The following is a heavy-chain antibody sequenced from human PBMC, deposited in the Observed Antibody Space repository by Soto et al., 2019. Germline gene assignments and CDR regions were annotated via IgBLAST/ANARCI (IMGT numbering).Heavy chain of an antibody. CDR1: GFTFSSYD. V-gene: IGHV3-13*01. J-gene: IGHJ4*02. D-gene: IGHD2-15*01. CDR3: ARGEGIVVVVAATAFDY. Sequence: GGSLRLSCAASGFTFSSYDMHWVRQATGKGLEWVSAIGTAGDTYYPGSVKGRFTISRENAKNSLYLQMNSLRAGDTAVYYCARGEGIVVVVAATAFDYWGQGTLVTVSS. CDR2: IGTAGDT.